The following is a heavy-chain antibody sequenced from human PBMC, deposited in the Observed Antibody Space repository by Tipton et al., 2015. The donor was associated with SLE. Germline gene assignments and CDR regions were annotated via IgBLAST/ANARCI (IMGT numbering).Heavy chain of an antibody. V-gene: IGHV4-61*09. D-gene: IGHD3-16*01. CDR1: GGSISSGCYY. Sequence: TLSLTCTVSGGSISSGCYYWSWIRQPAGKGLEWIGYIYTSGSTNYNPSLKSRVTISVDTSKNQFSLKLSSVTAADTAVYYCARVGGDDGAFDIWGQGTMVTVSS. CDR3: ARVGGDDGAFDI. J-gene: IGHJ3*02. CDR2: IYTSGST.